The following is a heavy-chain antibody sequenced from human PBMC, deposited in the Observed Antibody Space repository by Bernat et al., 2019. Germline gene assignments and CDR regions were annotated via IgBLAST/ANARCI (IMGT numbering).Heavy chain of an antibody. CDR1: GYTLTELS. Sequence: QVQLVQSGAEVKKPGASVKVSCKVSGYTLTELSMHWVRQAPGKGLEWTGGFDPADGETIYAQKFQGRVTMTEDTSTDTAYMELSSLRSEDTAVYYCATRSRDIVVVVALVAFDIWGQGTMVTVSS. V-gene: IGHV1-24*01. CDR3: ATRSRDIVVVVALVAFDI. J-gene: IGHJ3*02. CDR2: FDPADGET. D-gene: IGHD2-15*01.